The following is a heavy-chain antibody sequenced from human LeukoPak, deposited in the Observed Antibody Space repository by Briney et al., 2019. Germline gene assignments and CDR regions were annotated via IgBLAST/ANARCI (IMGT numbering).Heavy chain of an antibody. V-gene: IGHV4-34*01. CDR3: ARISISFGMDV. CDR1: GGSFSGYY. Sequence: PSETLSLTCAVYGGSFSGYYWSWIRQPPGKGLEWIGEINHSGSTNYNPSLKSRVTISVDTSKNQFSLKLSFVTAADTAVYYCARISISFGMDVWGQGTTVTVSS. CDR2: INHSGST. J-gene: IGHJ6*02. D-gene: IGHD3-3*01.